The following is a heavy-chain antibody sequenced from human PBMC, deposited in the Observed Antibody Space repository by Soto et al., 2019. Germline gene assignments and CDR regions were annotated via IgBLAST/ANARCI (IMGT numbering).Heavy chain of an antibody. Sequence: GGSLRLSCAASGFTFSSYGMHWVRQAPGKGLEWVAVISYDGSNKYYADSVKGRFTISRDNSKNTPYLQMNSLRAEDTAVYYCAKGVEGPHDYWGQGTLVTVSS. V-gene: IGHV3-30*18. CDR1: GFTFSSYG. CDR3: AKGVEGPHDY. J-gene: IGHJ4*02. CDR2: ISYDGSNK.